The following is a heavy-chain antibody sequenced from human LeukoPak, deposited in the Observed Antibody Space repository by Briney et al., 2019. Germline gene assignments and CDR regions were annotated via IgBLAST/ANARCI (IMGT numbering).Heavy chain of an antibody. J-gene: IGHJ4*02. Sequence: SETLSLTCTVSGGSISSSSYYWGWIRQPPGTGLEWIGSIYYSGSTYYNPSLKSRVTISVDTSKNQFSLKLSSVTAADTAVYYCARHVTWFGELLHYFDYWGQGTLVTVSS. CDR3: ARHVTWFGELLHYFDY. CDR1: GGSISSSSYY. V-gene: IGHV4-39*01. D-gene: IGHD3-10*01. CDR2: IYYSGST.